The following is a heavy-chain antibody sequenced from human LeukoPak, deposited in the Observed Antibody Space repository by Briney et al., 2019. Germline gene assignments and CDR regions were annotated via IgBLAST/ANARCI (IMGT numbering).Heavy chain of an antibody. V-gene: IGHV3-30*02. CDR3: AKDRNGRTGWFDP. Sequence: GGSLRLSCAASGFTFSSYGMHWVRQAPGKGLEWVAFTGYDGSNKYYADSVKGRFTISRDNSKNTLYLQMNSLRAEDTAVYYCAKDRNGRTGWFDPWGQGTLVTVSS. D-gene: IGHD1-1*01. CDR2: TGYDGSNK. J-gene: IGHJ5*02. CDR1: GFTFSSYG.